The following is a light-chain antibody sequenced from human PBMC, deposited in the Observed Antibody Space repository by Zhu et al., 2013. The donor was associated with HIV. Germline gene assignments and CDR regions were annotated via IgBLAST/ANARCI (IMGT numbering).Light chain of an antibody. CDR3: SSYTSSSTLVV. Sequence: QSALTQPASVSGSPGQAITISCTGTSSDVGYYNYVSWYQHQPGKAPKLMIYEVSNRPSGVSNRFSGSKSGNTASLTISGLQAEDEADYYCSSYTSSSTLVVFGGGTKLTVL. V-gene: IGLV2-14*01. CDR2: EVS. CDR1: SSDVGYYNY. J-gene: IGLJ2*01.